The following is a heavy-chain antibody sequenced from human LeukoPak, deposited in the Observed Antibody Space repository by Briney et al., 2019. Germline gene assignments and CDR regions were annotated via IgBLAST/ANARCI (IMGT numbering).Heavy chain of an antibody. V-gene: IGHV3-53*01. CDR3: AREGDGYNCVGY. J-gene: IGHJ4*02. D-gene: IGHD5-24*01. Sequence: GGSPRLSCAASGFTVSSNYMSWVRQAPGKGLEWVSVIYSGGSTYYADSLKGRFTISRDNSKNTLYLQMNSLRAEDTAVYYCAREGDGYNCVGYWGQGTLVTVSS. CDR1: GFTVSSNY. CDR2: IYSGGST.